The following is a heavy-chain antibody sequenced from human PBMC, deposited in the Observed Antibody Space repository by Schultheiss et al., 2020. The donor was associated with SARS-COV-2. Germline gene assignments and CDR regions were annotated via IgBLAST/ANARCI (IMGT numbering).Heavy chain of an antibody. V-gene: IGHV3-23*01. D-gene: IGHD5-12*01. J-gene: IGHJ4*02. CDR1: GFTFSSYA. Sequence: GESLKISCAASGFTFSSYAMSWVRQAPGKGLEWVSGITDSGGSTYYADSVKGRFTISRDNSKNTLYLQMNSLRAEDTAVYYCARLMIQWVDYWGQGTLVTVSS. CDR3: ARLMIQWVDY. CDR2: ITDSGGST.